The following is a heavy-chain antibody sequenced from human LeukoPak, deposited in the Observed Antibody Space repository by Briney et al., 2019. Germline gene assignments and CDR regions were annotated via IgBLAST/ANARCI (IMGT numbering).Heavy chain of an antibody. V-gene: IGHV4-4*07. CDR3: ARDPATVTTIFDS. D-gene: IGHD4-17*01. Sequence: SETLSLTCSVSGVSISAYYWSWIRQPAGKGLEWIGRIYPGESIYASENTNYNPSLKSRVSMSGDTSKNQVSLKLRSVTAADTAVYYCARDPATVTTIFDSWGQGTLVTVSS. CDR2: IYPGESIYASENT. J-gene: IGHJ4*02. CDR1: GVSISAYY.